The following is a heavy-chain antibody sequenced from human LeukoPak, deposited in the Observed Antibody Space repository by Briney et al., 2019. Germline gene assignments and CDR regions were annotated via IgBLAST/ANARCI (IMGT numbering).Heavy chain of an antibody. CDR1: GFTFSSYA. CDR3: AHLSWRVLTGGFQH. Sequence: GGSLRLSCAASGFTFSSYAMSWVRQAPGKWLEWGSAISGSGGSTYYSDSVKGRFTISRHNSKNTLYPEMNSLRAEDKAVYYCAHLSWRVLTGGFQHWGQGTLVTVSS. CDR2: ISGSGGST. V-gene: IGHV3-23*01. D-gene: IGHD3-9*01. J-gene: IGHJ1*01.